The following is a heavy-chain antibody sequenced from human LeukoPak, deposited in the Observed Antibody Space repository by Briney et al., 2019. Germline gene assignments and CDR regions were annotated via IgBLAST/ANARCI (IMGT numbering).Heavy chain of an antibody. V-gene: IGHV4-59*11. Sequence: SETLSLTCTVSGGSISSHYWSWIRQPPGKGLEWIGYIYYSGSTNYNPSLKSRVTISVDTSKNQFSLKLSSVTAADTAVYYCARVRSYYYYMDVWGNGTTVTVSS. CDR3: ARVRSYYYYMDV. CDR1: GGSISSHY. J-gene: IGHJ6*03. CDR2: IYYSGST.